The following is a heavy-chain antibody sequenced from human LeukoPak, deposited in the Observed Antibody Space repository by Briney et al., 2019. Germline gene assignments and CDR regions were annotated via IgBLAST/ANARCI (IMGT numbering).Heavy chain of an antibody. D-gene: IGHD6-19*01. CDR1: GFTFSSYG. CDR2: ISGSGGST. CDR3: ARDSSGWYHWFDP. Sequence: PGGTLRLSCSTSGFTFSSYGMSWVRQAPGKGLEWVSAISGSGGSTYYADSVKGRFTISRDNSKSTLYLQLNSLRVEDTAIYYCARDSSGWYHWFDPWGQGTLVTVSS. V-gene: IGHV3-23*01. J-gene: IGHJ5*02.